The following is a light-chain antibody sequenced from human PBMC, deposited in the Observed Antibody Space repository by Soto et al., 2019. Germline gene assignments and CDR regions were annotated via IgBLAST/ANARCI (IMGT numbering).Light chain of an antibody. CDR2: MND. V-gene: IGLV1-47*01. CDR1: TSNILRNY. J-gene: IGLJ1*01. Sequence: SVLNQPPSASGNPGQRLTISFSLSTSNILRNYVYWYRQLPGTAPRLLISMNDQRPSGVPDRFSGSKSGTSASLAISGLRSEDEADYYCASWDDSLSGYVFGTGTKVTVL. CDR3: ASWDDSLSGYV.